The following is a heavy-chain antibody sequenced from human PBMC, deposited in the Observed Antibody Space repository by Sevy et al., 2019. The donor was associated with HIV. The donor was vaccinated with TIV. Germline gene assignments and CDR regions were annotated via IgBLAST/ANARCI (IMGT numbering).Heavy chain of an antibody. V-gene: IGHV1-8*02. D-gene: IGHD3-9*01. CDR2: MNPNTGNT. CDR1: GYTFTSYD. Sequence: ASVKVSCKASGYTFTSYDINWVRQATGQGLEWMGWMNPNTGNTGYAQKFQGRATMTRDTPTSTAYMELRSLRSDDTAXXXXXRVRALXXXXTXXXMXXXXXXXWGQGXLVTVSS. J-gene: IGHJ1*01. CDR3: XRVRALXXXXTXXXMXXXXXXX.